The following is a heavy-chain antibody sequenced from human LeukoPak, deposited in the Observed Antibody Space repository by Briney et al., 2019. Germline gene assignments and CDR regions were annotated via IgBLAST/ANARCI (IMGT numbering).Heavy chain of an antibody. J-gene: IGHJ3*02. D-gene: IGHD2-8*02. CDR1: GGSISSYY. CDR2: IYTSAST. Sequence: SETLSLTCTVSGGSISSYYWSWIRQPAGKGLEWIGRIYTSASTNYNPSLKRRVTLSVDASKNQFSLKLTSVTAADTAVYYCARGRYCTATTCSGGDAFDIWGQGTVVTVSS. CDR3: ARGRYCTATTCSGGDAFDI. V-gene: IGHV4-4*07.